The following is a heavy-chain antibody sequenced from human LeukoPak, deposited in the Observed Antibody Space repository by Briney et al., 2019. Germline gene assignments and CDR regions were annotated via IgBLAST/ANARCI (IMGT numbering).Heavy chain of an antibody. D-gene: IGHD1-26*01. Sequence: ASVKVSCKTSGYTFTSYEINWVRQAAGQGLEWMGWMNPNSDNRGYAQKFQGRVTITRDTSISTAYIELSNVISEDTAVYYCARSAPSGSYDYWGQGTLVTVSP. CDR1: GYTFTSYE. CDR3: ARSAPSGSYDY. J-gene: IGHJ4*02. V-gene: IGHV1-8*03. CDR2: MNPNSDNR.